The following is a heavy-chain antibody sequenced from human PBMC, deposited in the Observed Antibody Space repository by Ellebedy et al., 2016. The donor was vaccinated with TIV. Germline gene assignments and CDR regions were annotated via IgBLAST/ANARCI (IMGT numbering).Heavy chain of an antibody. J-gene: IGHJ4*02. CDR2: IYYSGNT. CDR3: ARESYSGYDWRNFDV. V-gene: IGHV4-31*03. CDR1: GGSISTSACY. Sequence: MPSETLSLTCTVSGGSISTSACYWTWIRQHPGKGLEWIGYIYYSGNTEYNPSLKSRVLFSVDTSQNQFSLKLSSVTAADTAVYYCARESYSGYDWRNFDVWGQGIVVTVSS. D-gene: IGHD5-12*01.